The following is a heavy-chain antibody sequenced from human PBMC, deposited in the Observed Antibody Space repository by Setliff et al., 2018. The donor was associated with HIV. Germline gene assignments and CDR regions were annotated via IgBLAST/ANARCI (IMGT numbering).Heavy chain of an antibody. Sequence: SETLSLTCTVSGGSVSSGSYYWSWIRQPPGKGLEWIGYIYYSGSTNYNPSLKSRVTISVDTSKNQFSLKLSSVTAADTAVYYCARNPCSGGSCPDAFDIWGQGTM. J-gene: IGHJ3*02. V-gene: IGHV4-61*01. CDR2: IYYSGST. CDR1: GGSVSSGSYY. D-gene: IGHD2-15*01. CDR3: ARNPCSGGSCPDAFDI.